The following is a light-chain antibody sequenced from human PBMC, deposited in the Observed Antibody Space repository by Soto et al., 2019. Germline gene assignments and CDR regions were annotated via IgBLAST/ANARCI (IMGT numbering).Light chain of an antibody. J-gene: IGKJ1*01. Sequence: EIVLTQSPGTLSLVPGQRATLSCRASQSVRSSFLAWLQQKPGQLPRLLIYGASIRAPGIPDRFSGSGSGTDLTLTISRLEPEDFAVYYCQQYHRSPRTFGQGTKVEIK. CDR1: QSVRSSF. V-gene: IGKV3-20*01. CDR3: QQYHRSPRT. CDR2: GAS.